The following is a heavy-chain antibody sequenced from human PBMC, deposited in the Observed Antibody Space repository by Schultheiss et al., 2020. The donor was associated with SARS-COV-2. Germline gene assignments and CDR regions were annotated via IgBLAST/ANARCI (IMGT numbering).Heavy chain of an antibody. J-gene: IGHJ3*02. CDR3: ASVLMVYAYDAFDI. D-gene: IGHD2-8*01. Sequence: GGSLRLSCAASGFTFSSYEMNWVRQAPGKGLEWVSYISSSGSTIYYADSVKGRFTISRDNAKNSLYLQMNSLRAEDTAVYYCASVLMVYAYDAFDIWGQGTMVTVSS. CDR1: GFTFSSYE. CDR2: ISSSGSTI. V-gene: IGHV3-48*03.